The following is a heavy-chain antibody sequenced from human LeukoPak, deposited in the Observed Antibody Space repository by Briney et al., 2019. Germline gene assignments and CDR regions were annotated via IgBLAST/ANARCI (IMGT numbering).Heavy chain of an antibody. CDR2: INPGGSST. D-gene: IGHD4-11*01. J-gene: IGHJ4*02. CDR3: ARSNQADDY. V-gene: IGHV3-74*01. Sequence: GGSLRLSCAASGFTFSNYWLHWVRQVPGKGLVWVSRINPGGSSTTYADSVKGRFTISGDNAKNTLYLQMNSLRAEDTAVYYCARSNQADDYWGQGTLVTVSS. CDR1: GFTFSNYW.